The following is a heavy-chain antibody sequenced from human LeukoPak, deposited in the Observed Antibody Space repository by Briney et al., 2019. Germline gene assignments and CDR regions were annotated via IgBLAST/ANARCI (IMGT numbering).Heavy chain of an antibody. Sequence: LGESLKISCKGSGYSFTSYWYGWARQMPGKGLEGMGIIYPGDSDTRHSPSFQGQVTIAADKSISTTYLQWSSQKASDNAMYNCASSSSSDAFGIWGQGTMVTVSS. CDR2: IYPGDSDT. V-gene: IGHV5-51*01. CDR1: GYSFTSYW. D-gene: IGHD2-2*01. J-gene: IGHJ3*02. CDR3: ASSSSSDAFGI.